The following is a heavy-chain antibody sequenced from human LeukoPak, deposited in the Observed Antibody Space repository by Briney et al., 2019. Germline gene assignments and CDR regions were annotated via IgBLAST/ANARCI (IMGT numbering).Heavy chain of an antibody. J-gene: IGHJ4*02. D-gene: IGHD3-22*01. CDR2: ISAGGST. CDR1: GFTVSSNY. V-gene: IGHV3-53*01. CDR3: ARKYDSSGYSRWPIGY. Sequence: PGGSLRLSCAASGFTVSSNYMSWVRQAPGKGLEWVSSISAGGSTYYADSVKGRFTISRDNSRNTLYLQMNSLRAEDTAVYYCARKYDSSGYSRWPIGYWGQGTLVTVSS.